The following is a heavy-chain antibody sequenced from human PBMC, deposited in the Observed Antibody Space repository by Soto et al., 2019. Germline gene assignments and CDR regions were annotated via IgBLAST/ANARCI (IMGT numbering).Heavy chain of an antibody. CDR1: GFTFSTYW. CDR2: IKQDGSEK. J-gene: IGHJ4*02. Sequence: GGSLRLSCAASGFTFSTYWMSWVRQAPGKGLEWVANIKQDGSEKYYVDSVKGRFTISRDDSKNTLYLQMNSLKTEDTAVYYCTTDPPEIVVVVAATGYWGQGTLVTVSS. D-gene: IGHD2-15*01. V-gene: IGHV3-7*03. CDR3: TTDPPEIVVVVAATGY.